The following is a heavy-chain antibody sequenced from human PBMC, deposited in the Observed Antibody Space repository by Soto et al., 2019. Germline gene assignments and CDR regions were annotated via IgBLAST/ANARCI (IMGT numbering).Heavy chain of an antibody. CDR2: ISSSSSYI. J-gene: IGHJ4*02. D-gene: IGHD4-17*01. CDR3: ARDVKSMTTVTVRPPDDY. V-gene: IGHV3-21*01. CDR1: GFTFSSYS. Sequence: EVQLVESGGGLVKPGGSLRLSCAASGFTFSSYSMNWVRQAPGKGLEWVSSISSSSSYIYYADSVKGRFTISRDNAKNSLYLQMNSLRVEDTAVYYCARDVKSMTTVTVRPPDDYWGQGTLVTVSS.